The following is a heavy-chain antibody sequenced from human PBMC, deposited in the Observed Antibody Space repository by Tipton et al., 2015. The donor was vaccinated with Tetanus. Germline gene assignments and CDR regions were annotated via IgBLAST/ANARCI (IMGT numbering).Heavy chain of an antibody. Sequence: SLRLSCAASGFTFSNAWMNWVRQAPGKGLEWVGRIKSKTDGGTTDYAAPVKGRFTISRDDSKNTLYLQMNSLKTEDTAVYYCTTDPGLFGGSFADAFDIWGQGTMVTVSS. J-gene: IGHJ3*02. CDR2: IKSKTDGGTT. D-gene: IGHD1-26*01. CDR1: GFTFSNAW. CDR3: TTDPGLFGGSFADAFDI. V-gene: IGHV3-15*07.